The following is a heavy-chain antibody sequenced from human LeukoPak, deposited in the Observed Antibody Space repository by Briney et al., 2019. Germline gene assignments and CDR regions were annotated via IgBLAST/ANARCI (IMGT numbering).Heavy chain of an antibody. Sequence: SETLSLTCTVSGASISSSSWSWIRQPPGKGLEWIGYIHYGGNTNYNPSLKSRVTISVDTTKNQFSLNLSSVTAADTAVYYCARGRGHSYGQYYFNYWGQGTLVTVSS. CDR3: ARGRGHSYGQYYFNY. J-gene: IGHJ4*02. V-gene: IGHV4-59*01. CDR1: GASISSSS. CDR2: IHYGGNT. D-gene: IGHD5-18*01.